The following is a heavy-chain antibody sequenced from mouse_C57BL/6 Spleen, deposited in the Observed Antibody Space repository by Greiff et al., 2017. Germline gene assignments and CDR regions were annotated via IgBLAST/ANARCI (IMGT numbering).Heavy chain of an antibody. D-gene: IGHD1-1*01. CDR3: TRETTLKAWFAY. V-gene: IGHV1-72*01. Sequence: QVQLQQSGAELVKPGASVKLSCKASGYTFTSYWMNWLKQRPGRGLEWIGRIDPNSGGTTYNEKFKSKATLTVDKPYSTAYMQLSRQTSEDAAVDDCTRETTLKAWFAYWGQGTLVTVSA. CDR1: GYTFTSYW. J-gene: IGHJ3*01. CDR2: IDPNSGGT.